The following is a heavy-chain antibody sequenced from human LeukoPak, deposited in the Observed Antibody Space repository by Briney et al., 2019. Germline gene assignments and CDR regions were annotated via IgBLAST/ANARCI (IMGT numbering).Heavy chain of an antibody. CDR3: ARDSPHGMDV. CDR2: ISPYNSAT. V-gene: IGHV1-18*01. Sequence: ASVKVSCKTSGYTFVTYTMSWVRQAPGQGLEWLGWISPYNSATKYSQRLQGRVTVTADTSTSTGYLDLRSLTSDDTAVYYCARDSPHGMDVWGKGTTVIVSS. CDR1: GYTFVTYT. J-gene: IGHJ6*04.